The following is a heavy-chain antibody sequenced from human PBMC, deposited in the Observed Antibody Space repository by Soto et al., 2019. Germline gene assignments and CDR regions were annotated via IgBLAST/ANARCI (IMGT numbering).Heavy chain of an antibody. CDR3: ARARPQLWHTLPYYYYYGMDV. J-gene: IGHJ6*02. Sequence: QVQLQQWGAGLLKPSETLSLTCAVYGGSFSGYYWSWIRQPPGKGLEWIGEINHSGSTNYNPSLKSRVTISVDTSKNRFSLKLSSVTAADTAVYYCARARPQLWHTLPYYYYYGMDVWGQGTTVTVSS. CDR2: INHSGST. D-gene: IGHD5-18*01. CDR1: GGSFSGYY. V-gene: IGHV4-34*01.